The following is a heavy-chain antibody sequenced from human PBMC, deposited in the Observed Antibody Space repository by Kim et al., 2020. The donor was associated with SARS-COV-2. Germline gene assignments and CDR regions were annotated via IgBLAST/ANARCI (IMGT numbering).Heavy chain of an antibody. CDR1: GYTFNDYY. D-gene: IGHD1-1*01. CDR2: FNPNSGDT. Sequence: ASVKVSCKASGYTFNDYYMHWVRQAPGQGLEWMGRFNPNSGDTDYAQRFQGRVTMTRDSSVSTVYMEQSGLKSDDTVIHYCARENRNGFDFWGQGTFVTV. CDR3: ARENRNGFDF. J-gene: IGHJ4*02. V-gene: IGHV1-2*05.